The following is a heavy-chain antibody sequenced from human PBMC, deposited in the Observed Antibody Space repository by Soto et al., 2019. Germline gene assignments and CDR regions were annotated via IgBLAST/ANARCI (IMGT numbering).Heavy chain of an antibody. CDR1: GFSLNTYGVG. J-gene: IGHJ4*02. CDR2: IYWDDDK. CDR3: ARALGSWGAYCFDY. V-gene: IGHV2-5*02. Sequence: QITLKESGPPLVKPTQTLTLTCTVSGFSLNTYGVGVGWIRQPPGKALEWLALIYWDDDKRYSPSLKSRLTITKDTSKNQVVLTMTNMDPVDTVTYYCARALGSWGAYCFDYWGQGTLVTVSS. D-gene: IGHD3-16*01.